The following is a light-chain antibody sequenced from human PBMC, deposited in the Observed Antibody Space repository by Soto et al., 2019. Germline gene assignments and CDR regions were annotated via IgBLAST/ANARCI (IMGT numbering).Light chain of an antibody. CDR1: QGVSSNY. CDR3: QQYHSWPPRT. V-gene: IGKV3-20*01. Sequence: EIVLTQSPGTLSLSPGERATLSCRASQGVSSNYLAWYQQKSGQAPRLLLYGTSSRATGIPERFSGSGSGTEFTLTISSLQSEDFAVYYCQQYHSWPPRTFGQGTKVDIK. J-gene: IGKJ1*01. CDR2: GTS.